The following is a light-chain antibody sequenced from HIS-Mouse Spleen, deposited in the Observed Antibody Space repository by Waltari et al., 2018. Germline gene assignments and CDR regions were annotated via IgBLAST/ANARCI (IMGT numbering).Light chain of an antibody. Sequence: SYELTQPPSVSVSPGQTASLTFSGDTLAHNYPCGYQQKPGQSPVLVIYQDSKRPSGIPERFSGSNSGNTATLTISGTQAMDEADYYCQAWDSSYSVFGGGTKLTVL. CDR3: QAWDSSYSV. CDR1: TLAHNY. CDR2: QDS. V-gene: IGLV3-1*01. J-gene: IGLJ2*01.